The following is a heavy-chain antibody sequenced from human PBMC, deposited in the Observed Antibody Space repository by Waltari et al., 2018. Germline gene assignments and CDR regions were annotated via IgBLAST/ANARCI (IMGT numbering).Heavy chain of an antibody. CDR3: ASLAAAGPSTPIDY. J-gene: IGHJ4*02. Sequence: QLQLQESGPGLVKPSETLSLTCTVSGGSISSSSYYWGWIRQPPGKGLEWIGSIYYSGSTYYNPSLKSRVTISVDTSKNQFSLKLSSVTAADTAVYYCASLAAAGPSTPIDYWGQGTLVTVSS. D-gene: IGHD6-13*01. V-gene: IGHV4-39*07. CDR1: GGSISSSSYY. CDR2: IYYSGST.